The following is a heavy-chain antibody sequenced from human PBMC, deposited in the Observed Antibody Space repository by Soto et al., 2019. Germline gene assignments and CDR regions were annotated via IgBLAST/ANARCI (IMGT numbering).Heavy chain of an antibody. D-gene: IGHD5-18*01. J-gene: IGHJ4*02. V-gene: IGHV3-48*02. CDR1: GFTFSSYS. CDR2: ISSSSSTI. Sequence: GGSLRLSCAASGFTFSSYSMNWVRQAPGKGLEWVSYISSSSSTIYYADSVKGRFTISRDNAKNSLYLQMNSLRDEDTAVYYCAIILRGYSYGYFDYWGQGTLVTVSS. CDR3: AIILRGYSYGYFDY.